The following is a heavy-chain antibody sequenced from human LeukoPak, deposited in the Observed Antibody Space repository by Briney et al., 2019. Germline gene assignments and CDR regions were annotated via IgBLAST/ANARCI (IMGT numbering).Heavy chain of an antibody. D-gene: IGHD1-26*01. Sequence: ASVKVSCKTSGYTFTSYDISWVRQAPGQGLEWLGWISIYSGNTNSAQKVQVRVTLTTDTSTSTASMELRSLTSDDTAVYYCVRGGSSGSQGFDYWGQGTLVTVSS. CDR2: ISIYSGNT. J-gene: IGHJ4*02. CDR3: VRGGSSGSQGFDY. CDR1: GYTFTSYD. V-gene: IGHV1-18*01.